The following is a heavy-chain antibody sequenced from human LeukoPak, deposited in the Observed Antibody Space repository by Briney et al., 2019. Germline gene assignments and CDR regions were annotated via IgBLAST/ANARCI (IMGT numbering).Heavy chain of an antibody. CDR3: ARFAVHRRLTVAGQFGLDY. V-gene: IGHV1-46*01. Sequence: ASVKVSCKASGYIFTSYNMYWVRQAPGQGFEGMGIINSSGGSTNYAQKFQGRVTMTRDTSTSTVYMELSSLRSEDTAVYYCARFAVHRRLTVAGQFGLDYWGQGTLVTVSS. D-gene: IGHD6-19*01. CDR2: INSSGGST. CDR1: GYIFTSYN. J-gene: IGHJ4*02.